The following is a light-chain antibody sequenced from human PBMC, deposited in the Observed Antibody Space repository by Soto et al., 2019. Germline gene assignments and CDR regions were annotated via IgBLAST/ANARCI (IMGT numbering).Light chain of an antibody. CDR2: AAS. CDR1: QSISSY. J-gene: IGKJ3*01. Sequence: DVQMTQSKSSLYASVGDRVTITCRASQSISSYLNWYQQKPGKAPKLLIYAASTLQAGVPSRFSGSGSGTDFTLTISSLQPEDVAAYYCQKYNSAPLTFGGGTNVAIK. CDR3: QKYNSAPLT. V-gene: IGKV1-27*01.